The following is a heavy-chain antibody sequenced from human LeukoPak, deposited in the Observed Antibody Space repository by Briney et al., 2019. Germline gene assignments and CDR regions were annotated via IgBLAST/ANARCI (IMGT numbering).Heavy chain of an antibody. J-gene: IGHJ6*03. D-gene: IGHD3-10*01. Sequence: PSETLSLTCAVYGGSFSGYYWSWIRQPPGKGPEWIGEINHSGSTNYNPSLKSRVTISVDTSKNQFSLKLSSVTAADTAVYYCAREWAQRYGSGSYSTYYYYYMDVWGKGTTVTVSS. CDR3: AREWAQRYGSGSYSTYYYYYMDV. CDR2: INHSGST. CDR1: GGSFSGYY. V-gene: IGHV4-34*01.